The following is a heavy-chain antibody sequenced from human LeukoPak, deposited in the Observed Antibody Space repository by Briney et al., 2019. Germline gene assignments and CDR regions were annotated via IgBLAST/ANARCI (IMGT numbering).Heavy chain of an antibody. D-gene: IGHD3-22*01. CDR2: VRYDGINK. CDR1: GFTFSNYG. Sequence: GGSLRLSCAASGFTFSNYGMHWVRQAPGKGLEWVAFVRYDGINKYYADSVKGRFTISRDNSKNTLYLQTNSLRAEDTAVYYCAKCATHYYDSSDYYDYWGQGTLVTVSS. J-gene: IGHJ4*02. CDR3: AKCATHYYDSSDYYDY. V-gene: IGHV3-30*02.